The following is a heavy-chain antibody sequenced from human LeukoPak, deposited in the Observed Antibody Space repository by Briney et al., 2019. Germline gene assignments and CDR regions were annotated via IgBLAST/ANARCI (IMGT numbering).Heavy chain of an antibody. Sequence: ASVKVSCKASGYTFTGYYMHWVRQAPGQGLEWMGWINPNSGGTNYAQKFQGRVTMTRDTSISTAYMELSRLRSDDTAVYYCARARPPDNWFDPWGQGTLVTVSS. CDR2: INPNSGGT. CDR3: ARARPPDNWFDP. J-gene: IGHJ5*02. V-gene: IGHV1-2*02. CDR1: GYTFTGYY.